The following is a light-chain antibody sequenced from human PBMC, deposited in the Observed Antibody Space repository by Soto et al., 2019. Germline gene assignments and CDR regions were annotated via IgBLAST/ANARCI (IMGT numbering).Light chain of an antibody. CDR1: QGISTF. CDR2: AAS. CDR3: QQSYALVRT. J-gene: IGKJ4*01. V-gene: IGKV1-39*01. Sequence: DIQMTQSPSSLSTSVGDRVTITCRASQGISTFLNWYQQKPGKAPRLLIYAASRLQSGVPARFSGRGVETDFTLTITSLQPEDFGIYYCQQSYALVRTFGGGTKVDIK.